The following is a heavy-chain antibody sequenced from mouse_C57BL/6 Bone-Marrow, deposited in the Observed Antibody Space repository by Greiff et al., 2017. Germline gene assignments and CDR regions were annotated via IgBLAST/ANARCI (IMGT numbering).Heavy chain of an antibody. Sequence: EVQLQQSGPGLVKPSQSLSLTCSVTGYSITSGYYWNWIRQFPGNKLEWMGYISYDGSNNYNPSLKNRISITRDTSKNQFFLKLNSVTTEDTATYYCAREGAYYGYDEYWGQGTTLTVSS. V-gene: IGHV3-6*01. CDR1: GYSITSGYY. D-gene: IGHD2-9*01. CDR3: AREGAYYGYDEY. CDR2: ISYDGSN. J-gene: IGHJ2*01.